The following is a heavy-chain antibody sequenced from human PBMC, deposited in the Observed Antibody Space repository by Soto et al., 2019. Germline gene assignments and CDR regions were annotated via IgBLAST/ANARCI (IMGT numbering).Heavy chain of an antibody. Sequence: SETLSLTCTVSGGSISSYYWSWIRQPPGKGLEWIGYIYYSGSTNYNPSLKSRVTISVDTSKNQFSLKLSSVTAADTAVYYCARASVTQYFQHWGQGTLVTVSS. D-gene: IGHD4-17*01. J-gene: IGHJ1*01. CDR3: ARASVTQYFQH. CDR1: GGSISSYY. CDR2: IYYSGST. V-gene: IGHV4-59*01.